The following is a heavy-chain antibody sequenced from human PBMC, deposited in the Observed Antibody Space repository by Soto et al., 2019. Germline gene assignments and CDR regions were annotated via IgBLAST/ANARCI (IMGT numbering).Heavy chain of an antibody. V-gene: IGHV2-5*02. Sequence: QITLKESGPTLVKPTQTLAVTCTFSGLGRNTYGVGVGWIRQPPGKALEWLALIYWDDDKRYSPSLKSRLTITKDTSKNQVVLTMTNMDPVDSVTYYCARALGSWGAYYFDYWGQGTLVTVSS. CDR3: ARALGSWGAYYFDY. CDR1: GLGRNTYGVG. J-gene: IGHJ4*02. CDR2: IYWDDDK. D-gene: IGHD3-16*01.